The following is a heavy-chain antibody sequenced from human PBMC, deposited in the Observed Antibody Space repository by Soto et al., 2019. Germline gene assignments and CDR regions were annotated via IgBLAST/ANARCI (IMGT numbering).Heavy chain of an antibody. V-gene: IGHV1-69*13. CDR1: GGTFSSYA. CDR2: IIPIFGTA. CDR3: ARVPGTIFGVVITLDV. J-gene: IGHJ6*02. D-gene: IGHD3-3*01. Sequence: ASVKVCCKASGGTFSSYAISWVRQAPGQGLEWMGGIIPIFGTANYAQKFQGRVTITADESTSTAYMELSSLRSEDTAVYYCARVPGTIFGVVITLDVWGQGTTVTVSS.